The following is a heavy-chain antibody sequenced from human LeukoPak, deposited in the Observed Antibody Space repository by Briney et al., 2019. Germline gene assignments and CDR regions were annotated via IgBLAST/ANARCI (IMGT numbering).Heavy chain of an antibody. CDR3: ARAPRWLRFGGDY. V-gene: IGHV3-23*01. CDR2: ISNNGGYT. J-gene: IGHJ4*02. CDR1: GFTFSSSA. D-gene: IGHD5-12*01. Sequence: GGSLRLSCAASGFTFSSSAMSWVRQAPGKGLEWVSAISNNGGYTYYADSVQGRFTISRDNSKSTLYLQMNSLRAEDTAVYYCARAPRWLRFGGDYWGQGTLVTVSS.